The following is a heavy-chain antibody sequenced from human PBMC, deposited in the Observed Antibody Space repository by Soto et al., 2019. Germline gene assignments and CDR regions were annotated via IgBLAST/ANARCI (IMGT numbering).Heavy chain of an antibody. V-gene: IGHV3-23*01. Sequence: WVTLRLSCSASGFTFSSYGMTWVRQAPGKGLQWVSFSSATGAGTYYADSVNGRFTIFRDNSKNTLYLQMTSLTTAATAAHYCAKDRRAGGNYRFYFDYWGPGALVTVSS. J-gene: IGHJ4*02. CDR2: SSATGAGT. CDR1: GFTFSSYG. CDR3: AKDRRAGGNYRFYFDY. D-gene: IGHD1-1*01.